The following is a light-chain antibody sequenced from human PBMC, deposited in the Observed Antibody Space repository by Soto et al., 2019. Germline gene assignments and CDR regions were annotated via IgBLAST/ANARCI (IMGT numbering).Light chain of an antibody. J-gene: IGKJ1*01. CDR2: KAS. V-gene: IGKV1-9*01. CDR3: QHYNSYSEA. Sequence: DIQLTQSPSLLSASVGDIVTITCRASQGISSYLAWYQQKPGKAPKLLIYKASTLKSGVPSRFSGSGSGTEFTLTISSLQPDDFATYYCQHYNSYSEAFGQGTKVDIK. CDR1: QGISSY.